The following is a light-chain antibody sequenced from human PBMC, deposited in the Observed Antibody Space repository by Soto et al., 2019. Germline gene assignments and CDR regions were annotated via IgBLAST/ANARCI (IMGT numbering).Light chain of an antibody. CDR1: QSISSE. CDR2: GAS. Sequence: EIVMTQSPATLSVSPGEIATLSCRASQSISSELAWYQQRPGQPPRILIYGASTRATGVPDRFTGSGSGSDFTLTISGLQSEDFAVYYCQQGHNWPLTFGQGTRLEI. CDR3: QQGHNWPLT. V-gene: IGKV3-15*01. J-gene: IGKJ2*01.